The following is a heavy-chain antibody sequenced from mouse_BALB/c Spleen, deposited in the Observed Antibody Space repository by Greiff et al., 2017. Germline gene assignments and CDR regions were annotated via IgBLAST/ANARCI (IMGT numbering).Heavy chain of an antibody. D-gene: IGHD2-10*01. V-gene: IGHV1-9*01. CDR2: ILPGSGST. Sequence: VKLQESGAELMKPGASVKISCKATGYTFSSYWIEWVKQRPGHGLEWIGEILPGSGSTNYNEKFKGKATFTADTSSNTAYMQLSSLTSEDSAVYYCARSYYGNYFYAMDYWGKGTSVTVSS. CDR1: GYTFSSYW. J-gene: IGHJ4*01. CDR3: ARSYYGNYFYAMDY.